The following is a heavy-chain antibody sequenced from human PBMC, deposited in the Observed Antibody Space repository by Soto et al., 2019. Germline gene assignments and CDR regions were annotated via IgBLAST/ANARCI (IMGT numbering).Heavy chain of an antibody. V-gene: IGHV1-2*02. CDR2: INPNSGGI. J-gene: IGHJ4*02. D-gene: IGHD6-6*01. CDR3: ARSVSTIAARPDY. CDR1: GYPFTDYY. Sequence: QVQLVQSGAEVKKPGASVEVSCKASGYPFTDYYMHWVRQAPGQGLEWMGWINPNSGGIYYAQKFQGRAAMTRDTSISTAYMDLSRLRSDDKAVYSCARSVSTIAARPDYGGQGTLVTASS.